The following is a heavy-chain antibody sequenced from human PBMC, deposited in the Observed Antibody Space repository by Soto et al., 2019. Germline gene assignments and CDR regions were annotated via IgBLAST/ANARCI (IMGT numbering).Heavy chain of an antibody. CDR1: GYTLTELS. CDR2: FDPEDGET. D-gene: IGHD1-26*01. Sequence: ASVKVFCKVSGYTLTELSMHWVRQAPGKGLEWMGGFDPEDGETIYAQKFQGRVTMTEDTSTDTAYMELSSLRSEDTAVYYCATDGGSPAAFDIWGQGTMVTVSS. V-gene: IGHV1-24*01. J-gene: IGHJ3*02. CDR3: ATDGGSPAAFDI.